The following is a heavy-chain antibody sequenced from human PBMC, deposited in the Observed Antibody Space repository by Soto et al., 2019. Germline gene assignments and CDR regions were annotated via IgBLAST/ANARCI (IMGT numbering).Heavy chain of an antibody. D-gene: IGHD3-9*01. J-gene: IGHJ4*02. Sequence: SLRLSCAASGFTFDDYAMHWVRQAPGKGLEWVSGISWNSGSIGYADSVKGRFTLSRDNAKNSLYLQMNSLGAEDTALYYCAKSTHYDILPGYWFDYWGQGTLVTVSS. CDR2: ISWNSGSI. V-gene: IGHV3-9*01. CDR1: GFTFDDYA. CDR3: AKSTHYDILPGYWFDY.